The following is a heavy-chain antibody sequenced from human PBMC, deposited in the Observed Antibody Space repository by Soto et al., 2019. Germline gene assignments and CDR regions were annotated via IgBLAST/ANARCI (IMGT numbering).Heavy chain of an antibody. CDR2: IYYSGST. CDR3: ARHNYGSGSTYLDY. Sequence: SETLSLTCTVSGGSISSYYWSWIRQPPGKGLEWIGYIYYSGSTNYSPSLKSRVTISVDTSKNQFSLKLNSMTAADTAVYYCARHNYGSGSTYLDYWGQGTLVTVSS. CDR1: GGSISSYY. V-gene: IGHV4-59*08. J-gene: IGHJ4*02. D-gene: IGHD3-10*01.